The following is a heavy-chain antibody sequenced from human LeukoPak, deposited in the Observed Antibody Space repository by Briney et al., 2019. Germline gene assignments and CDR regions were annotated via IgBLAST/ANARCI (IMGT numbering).Heavy chain of an antibody. CDR3: ARDDYYYDSSGYAT. V-gene: IGHV3-48*04. CDR2: ISSSGSTI. Sequence: GGSLRLSCAASGFTFNTYTMNWVRQAPGKGLEWVSYISSSGSTIYYADSVKGRFTISRDNAKNSLYLQMNSLRAEDTAVYYCARDDYYYDSSGYATWGQGTLVTVSS. D-gene: IGHD3-22*01. J-gene: IGHJ4*02. CDR1: GFTFNTYT.